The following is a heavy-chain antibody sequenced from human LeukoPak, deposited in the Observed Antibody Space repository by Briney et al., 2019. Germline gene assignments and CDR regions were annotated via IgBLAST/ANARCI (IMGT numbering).Heavy chain of an antibody. Sequence: PGGSLRLSCAASGFTFSSYAMSWVRQAPGNRLEWVLAIIGSGGSTYYADSVKGRFTISRDNSKSTLYLQMTSLRAEDTAVYYCAKDWKQQLVSYFDYWGQGTLVTVSS. J-gene: IGHJ4*02. D-gene: IGHD6-13*01. V-gene: IGHV3-23*01. CDR3: AKDWKQQLVSYFDY. CDR2: IIGSGGST. CDR1: GFTFSSYA.